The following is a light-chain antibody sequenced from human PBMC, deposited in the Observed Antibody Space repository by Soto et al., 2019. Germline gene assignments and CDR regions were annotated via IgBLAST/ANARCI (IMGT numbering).Light chain of an antibody. CDR2: EGS. J-gene: IGLJ1*01. CDR1: SSDVGSYNL. CDR3: CSYAGSSV. Sequence: QSVLTDPASVSGSPGQSITISCTGTSSDVGSYNLVSWYQQHPGKAPKLMIYEGSKRPSGVSNRFSGSKSGNTASLTISGLQAEDEADYYCCSYAGSSVFGTGTKVTVL. V-gene: IGLV2-23*01.